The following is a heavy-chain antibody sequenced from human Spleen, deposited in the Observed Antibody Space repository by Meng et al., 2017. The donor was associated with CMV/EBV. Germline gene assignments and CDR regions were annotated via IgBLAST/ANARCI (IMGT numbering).Heavy chain of an antibody. CDR2: ISAYNGST. Sequence: ASVKVSCKASGYIFTSYGISWVRQAPGQGLEWMGWISAYNGSTNYAQKLQGRVTMTTDTSTSTAYMELRSLRSDDTAVYYCARGDRPASIAARPGFFWFDPWGQGTLVTVS. V-gene: IGHV1-18*01. J-gene: IGHJ5*02. CDR3: ARGDRPASIAARPGFFWFDP. CDR1: GYIFTSYG. D-gene: IGHD6-6*01.